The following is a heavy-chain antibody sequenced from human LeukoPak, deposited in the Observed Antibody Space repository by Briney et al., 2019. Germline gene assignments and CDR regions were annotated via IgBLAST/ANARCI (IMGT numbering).Heavy chain of an antibody. Sequence: SVKVSCKASGGTFSSYAISWVRQAPGQGLEWMGGIIPIFGTANYAQKFKGRVTITADKSTSTVYMELSSLRSEDTAVYYCARDPQYSSSWYRPLRRDDMDVWGKGTTVTVSS. CDR3: ARDPQYSSSWYRPLRRDDMDV. D-gene: IGHD6-13*01. V-gene: IGHV1-69*06. CDR1: GGTFSSYA. J-gene: IGHJ6*03. CDR2: IIPIFGTA.